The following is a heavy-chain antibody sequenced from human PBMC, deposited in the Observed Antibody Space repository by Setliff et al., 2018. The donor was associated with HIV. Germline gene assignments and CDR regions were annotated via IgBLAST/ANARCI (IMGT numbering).Heavy chain of an antibody. CDR2: ISAYNGNT. D-gene: IGHD3-3*01. Sequence: ASVKVSCKASGYTFTSYGISWVRQAPGQGLEWMGWISAYNGNTHYAQGLQGRVTMTTDTSTRTAYMELRSLRSDDTAVYYCARQFLDWSNDYYSRYYMDVWGKGTTVTVSS. V-gene: IGHV1-18*01. CDR1: GYTFTSYG. CDR3: ARQFLDWSNDYYSRYYMDV. J-gene: IGHJ6*03.